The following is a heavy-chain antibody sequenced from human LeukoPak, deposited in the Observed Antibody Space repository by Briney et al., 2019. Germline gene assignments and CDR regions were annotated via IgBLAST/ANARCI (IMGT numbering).Heavy chain of an antibody. V-gene: IGHV3-30*18. Sequence: GGPLRLSCVDSGFIFSDYGIQWVRHAPGKGLEWVAVIAYDGNNTYYGDSVRGRFTISRDNSKKMVYLEMNSLRVEDTAVYYCAKTGMLRRVGYLDVWGKGTAVIVSS. CDR2: IAYDGNNT. CDR1: GFIFSDYG. CDR3: AKTGMLRRVGYLDV. D-gene: IGHD1-1*01. J-gene: IGHJ6*04.